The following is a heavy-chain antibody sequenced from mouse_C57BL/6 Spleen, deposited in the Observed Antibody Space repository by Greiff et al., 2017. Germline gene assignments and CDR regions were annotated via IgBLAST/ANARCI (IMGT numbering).Heavy chain of an antibody. J-gene: IGHJ2*01. V-gene: IGHV1-64*01. Sequence: QVQLKQPGAELVKPGASVKLSCKASGYTFTSYWMHWVKQRPGQGLEWIGMIHPNSGSTNYNEKFKSKATLTVDKSSSTASMQLSSLTSAVSAVYYCASRTYYYDSSYDYFDYWGQGTTLTVSA. CDR2: IHPNSGST. D-gene: IGHD1-1*01. CDR1: GYTFTSYW. CDR3: ASRTYYYDSSYDYFDY.